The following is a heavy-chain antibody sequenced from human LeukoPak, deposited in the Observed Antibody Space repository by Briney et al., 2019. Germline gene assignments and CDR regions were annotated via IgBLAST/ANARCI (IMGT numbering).Heavy chain of an antibody. V-gene: IGHV1-3*01. CDR1: GYTFTSYA. CDR3: ARDQEAFDY. CDR2: INAGNGNT. J-gene: IGHJ4*02. Sequence: AASVKVSCKASGYTFTSYAMHWVRQAPGQRLEWMGWINAGNGNTKYSQKFQGRVTVTRDTSTSTVHMELSGLRSEDTAVYYCARDQEAFDYWGQGTLVTVSS.